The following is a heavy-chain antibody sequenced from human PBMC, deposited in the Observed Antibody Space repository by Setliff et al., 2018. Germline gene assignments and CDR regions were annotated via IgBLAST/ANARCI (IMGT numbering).Heavy chain of an antibody. D-gene: IGHD3-22*01. CDR2: ISSGSNSI. CDR3: AKDRSRDYDDSSGYDH. CDR1: GFTFTYYS. Sequence: GGSLRLSCEASGFTFTYYSMSWVRQAPGKGLEWISYISSGSNSIYYADSVKGRFTISRDNSLGTLYLRMNSLRAEDTAIYYCAKDRSRDYDDSSGYDHWGQGTLVTVSS. J-gene: IGHJ4*02. V-gene: IGHV3-11*01.